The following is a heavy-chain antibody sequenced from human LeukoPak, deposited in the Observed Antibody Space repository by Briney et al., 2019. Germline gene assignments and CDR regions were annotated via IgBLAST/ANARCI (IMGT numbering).Heavy chain of an antibody. CDR2: VSGDGQRT. D-gene: IGHD1-14*01. CDR1: GFTFNNYA. V-gene: IGHV3-23*01. CDR3: AKEQDNLLLLSHFDS. J-gene: IGHJ4*02. Sequence: GGSLRLSCAAPGFTFNNYAMNWVRQTPGKGLQWVSAVSGDGQRTFYADPVKGRFTIFRDNSMNTLSLQMNSLRVEDTAVYYCAKEQDNLLLLSHFDSWGQGILVTVSA.